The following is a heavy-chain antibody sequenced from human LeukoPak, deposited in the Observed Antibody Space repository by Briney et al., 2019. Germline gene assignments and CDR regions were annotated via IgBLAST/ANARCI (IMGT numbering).Heavy chain of an antibody. CDR1: GFTFSSYA. CDR3: ARDGTAMVITNGYFDY. Sequence: SGGSLRLSCAASGFTFSSYAMSWVRQAPGKGLEWVSAVSGSGGSTYSADSVKGRFTISRDNSKNTLYLQINSLRAEDTAVYYCARDGTAMVITNGYFDYWGQGTLVTVSS. V-gene: IGHV3-23*01. CDR2: VSGSGGST. D-gene: IGHD5-18*01. J-gene: IGHJ4*02.